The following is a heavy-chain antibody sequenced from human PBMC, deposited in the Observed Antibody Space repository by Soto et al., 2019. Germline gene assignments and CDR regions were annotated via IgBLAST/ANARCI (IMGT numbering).Heavy chain of an antibody. D-gene: IGHD3-3*01. CDR2: IYYSGST. CDR3: ARADYDFWSGYFRPFDY. Sequence: SETLSLTCTVPGGSISSYYWSWIRQPPGKGLEWIGYIYYSGSTNYNPSLKSRDTISVDTSKNQFSLKLSSVTAADTAVYYCARADYDFWSGYFRPFDYWGQGTLVTVSS. CDR1: GGSISSYY. V-gene: IGHV4-59*01. J-gene: IGHJ4*02.